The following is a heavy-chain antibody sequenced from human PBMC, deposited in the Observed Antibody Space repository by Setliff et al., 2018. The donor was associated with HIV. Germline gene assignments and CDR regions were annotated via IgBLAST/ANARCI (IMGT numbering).Heavy chain of an antibody. Sequence: SETLSLTCSVSGDSISSGFYYWGWIRRPPGKGLEWIGSIYSSWSTYYNPSLKSRLTISIDTPKNQFSLRLTSVTAADTAVYYCAATSYNFWSGYASWGQGTLVTVSS. CDR2: IYSSWST. CDR3: AATSYNFWSGYAS. V-gene: IGHV4-39*01. CDR1: GDSISSGFYY. D-gene: IGHD3-3*01. J-gene: IGHJ4*02.